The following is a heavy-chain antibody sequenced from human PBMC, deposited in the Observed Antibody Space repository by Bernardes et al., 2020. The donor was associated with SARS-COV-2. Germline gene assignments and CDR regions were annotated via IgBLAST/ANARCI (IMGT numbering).Heavy chain of an antibody. V-gene: IGHV3-9*01. D-gene: IGHD1-26*01. CDR1: GFTFGDYA. Sequence: GGSLRLSCAASGFTFGDYAMHWVRQAPGKGLEWVSGISWNSGSIGYADSVKGRFTISRDNAKNSLYLQMNSLRAEDTALYYCVKGLYSGTYGGMDVWGQGTTVTVSS. J-gene: IGHJ6*02. CDR2: ISWNSGSI. CDR3: VKGLYSGTYGGMDV.